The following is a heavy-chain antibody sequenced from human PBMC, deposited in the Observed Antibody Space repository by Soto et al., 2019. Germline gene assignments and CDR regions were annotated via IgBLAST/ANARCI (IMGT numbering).Heavy chain of an antibody. CDR3: AREGGGYYDSSGYYLDY. V-gene: IGHV1-69*12. J-gene: IGHJ4*02. Sequence: QVQLVQSGAEVKKPGSSVKVSCKASGGTFSSYAISWVRQAPGQGLEWMGGIIPIFGTANYAQKFQGRVPLTADESTSTAYMDLSSLRSEDTAVYYCAREGGGYYDSSGYYLDYWGQGTLVTVSS. CDR1: GGTFSSYA. D-gene: IGHD3-22*01. CDR2: IIPIFGTA.